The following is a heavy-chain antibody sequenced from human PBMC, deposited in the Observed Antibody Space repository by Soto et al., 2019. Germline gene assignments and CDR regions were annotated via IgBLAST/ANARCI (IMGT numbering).Heavy chain of an antibody. D-gene: IGHD7-27*01. CDR1: GFTFSSYG. CDR3: ARESRTGAQYYYGMDV. V-gene: IGHV3-33*01. CDR2: IWYDGSNK. J-gene: IGHJ6*02. Sequence: QVQLVESGGGVVQPGRSLRLSCAASGFTFSSYGKHWVRQAPGKGLEWVAVIWYDGSNKYYADSVKGRFTISRDNSKNTLYLQMNSLRAEDTAVYYCARESRTGAQYYYGMDVWGPGTTVTVSS.